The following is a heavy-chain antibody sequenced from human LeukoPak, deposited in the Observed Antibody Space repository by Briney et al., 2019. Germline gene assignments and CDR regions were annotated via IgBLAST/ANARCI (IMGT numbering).Heavy chain of an antibody. D-gene: IGHD6-13*01. Sequence: GGSLRLSCAASGFTFSDYYMSWIRQAPGKGLEWVSVIYSGGSTYYADSVKGRFTISRDNSKNTLYLQMNSLRAEDTAVYYCATSGSSSSFDYWGQGALVTVSS. CDR3: ATSGSSSSFDY. CDR1: GFTFSDYY. CDR2: IYSGGST. V-gene: IGHV3-66*02. J-gene: IGHJ4*02.